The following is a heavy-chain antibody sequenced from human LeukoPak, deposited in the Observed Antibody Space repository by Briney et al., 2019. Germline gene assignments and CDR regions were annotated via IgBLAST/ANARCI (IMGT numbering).Heavy chain of an antibody. CDR2: INHMGST. CDR1: GGSFSGYY. Sequence: SETLSLTCAVYGGSFSGYYWSWIRQPPGKGLEWIGEINHMGSTNYNPSLKSRVTISVGTSKNQFSLKLSSVTAADTAVYYCARGRTYYGSGSYYRAEYFQHWGQGTLVTVSS. D-gene: IGHD3-10*01. J-gene: IGHJ1*01. V-gene: IGHV4-34*01. CDR3: ARGRTYYGSGSYYRAEYFQH.